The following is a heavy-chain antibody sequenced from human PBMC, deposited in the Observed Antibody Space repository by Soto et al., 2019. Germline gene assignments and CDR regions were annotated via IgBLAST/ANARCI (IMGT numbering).Heavy chain of an antibody. D-gene: IGHD3-10*01. J-gene: IGHJ4*02. CDR3: AILACYYDYGRNFDY. CDR2: ISRNGGST. CDR1: GFTFSSYA. Sequence: PGGSLRLSCAASGFTFSSYAMHWVRQAPGKGLEYLSTISRNGGSTYYANSVKGRFTISRDNAKNTLYLQMNSLRAEDTAVYYCAILACYYDYGRNFDYWGQGTLVTVSS. V-gene: IGHV3-64*01.